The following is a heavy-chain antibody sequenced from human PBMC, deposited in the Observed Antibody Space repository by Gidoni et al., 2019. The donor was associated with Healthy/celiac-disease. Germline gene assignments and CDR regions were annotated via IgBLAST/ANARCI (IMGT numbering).Heavy chain of an antibody. CDR3: AKEKGQLELGGGMDV. J-gene: IGHJ6*02. Sequence: EVQLLESGGGLVQPGGSLRLSCAASGFTFSSYAMSWVRQAPGQGREWVSAISGSGGSTYSAGSVEGRFTISRDNSKNTLYLQMNSLVAEDTAVYYCAKEKGQLELGGGMDVWGQGTTVTVSS. CDR2: ISGSGGST. V-gene: IGHV3-23*01. D-gene: IGHD1-1*01. CDR1: GFTFSSYA.